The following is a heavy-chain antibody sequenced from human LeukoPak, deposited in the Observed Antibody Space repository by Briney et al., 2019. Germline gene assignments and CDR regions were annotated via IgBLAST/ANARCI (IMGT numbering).Heavy chain of an antibody. V-gene: IGHV4-4*07. D-gene: IGHD3-3*01. CDR3: ARDDPPHYDFWSGYTALGYYYYGMDV. CDR1: GASISDYY. J-gene: IGHJ6*02. Sequence: SETLSLTCIVSGASISDYYWSWIRQPAGKGLEWIGRIYTSGSTNYNPSLKSRVTMSVDTSKNQFSLKLSSVTAADTAVYYCARDDPPHYDFWSGYTALGYYYYGMDVWGQGTTVTVSS. CDR2: IYTSGST.